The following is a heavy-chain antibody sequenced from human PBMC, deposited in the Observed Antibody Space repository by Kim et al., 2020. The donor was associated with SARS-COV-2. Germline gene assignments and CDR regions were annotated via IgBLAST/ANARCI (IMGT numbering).Heavy chain of an antibody. D-gene: IGHD2-15*01. CDR2: ISYDGSNK. Sequence: GGSLRLSCAASGFTFSSYGMHWVRQAPGKGLEWVAVISYDGSNKYYADSVKGRFTISRDNSKNTLYLQMNSLRAEDTAVYYCAKLGSDGHGGLDYWGQGTLVTVSS. CDR3: AKLGSDGHGGLDY. J-gene: IGHJ4*02. V-gene: IGHV3-30*18. CDR1: GFTFSSYG.